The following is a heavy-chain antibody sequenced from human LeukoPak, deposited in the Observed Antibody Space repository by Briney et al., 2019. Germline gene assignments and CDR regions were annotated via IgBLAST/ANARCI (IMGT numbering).Heavy chain of an antibody. J-gene: IGHJ4*02. CDR2: IKQDGTEK. CDR1: GFTFTKNW. CDR3: ARDLRAGSYAFD. D-gene: IGHD5-18*01. Sequence: SGGSLRLSCAASGFTFTKNWMTWVRQAPGKGLEWVANIKQDGTEKYYVDSVKGRSTISRDNAKNSVYLQMNSLRAEDTAIYYCARDLRAGSYAFDWGQGTLVTVSS. V-gene: IGHV3-7*01.